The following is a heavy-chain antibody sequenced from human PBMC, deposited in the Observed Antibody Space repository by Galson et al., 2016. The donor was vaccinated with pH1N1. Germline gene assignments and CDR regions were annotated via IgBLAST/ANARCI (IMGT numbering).Heavy chain of an antibody. D-gene: IGHD3-16*01. CDR1: GFSFNMYA. CDR3: ARQIGGGGNV. Sequence: SLRLSCAASGFSFNMYALSWFRQAPGKGLEWVANIKEDGSQEHYVDFVKGRFTISRDNAKNTLYLQMNSLRVEDTAVYYCARQIGGGGNVWGQGTTVTVSS. J-gene: IGHJ6*02. CDR2: IKEDGSQE. V-gene: IGHV3-7*03.